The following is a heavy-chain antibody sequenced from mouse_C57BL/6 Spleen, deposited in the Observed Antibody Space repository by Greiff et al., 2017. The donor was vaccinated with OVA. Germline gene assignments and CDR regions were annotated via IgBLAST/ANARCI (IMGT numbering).Heavy chain of an antibody. CDR3: AREGGRNWYFDV. D-gene: IGHD3-3*01. CDR1: GYTFTDYY. CDR2: INPNNGGT. Sequence: VQLQQSGPELVKPGASVKISCKASGYTFTDYYMNWVKQSHGKSLEWIGDINPNNGGTSYNQKFKGKATLTVDKSSSTAYMELRSLTSEDSAVYYCAREGGRNWYFDVWGTGTTVTVSS. J-gene: IGHJ1*03. V-gene: IGHV1-26*01.